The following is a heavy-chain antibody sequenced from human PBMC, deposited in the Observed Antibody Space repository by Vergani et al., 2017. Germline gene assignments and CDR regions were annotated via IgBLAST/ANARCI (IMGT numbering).Heavy chain of an antibody. CDR3: ARPHCTAGXFDL. Sequence: EVQLVQSGAEVKTPGESLKISCTASGYSFTSYGWVRQMPGKGLEWMGIIYPGDSDTRYSPSVQGQVTISADKSISTAYLQWSSLKASDTAMYYCARPHCTAGXFDLWGRGTLVTVSS. V-gene: IGHV5-51*01. CDR2: IYPGDSDT. J-gene: IGHJ2*01. D-gene: IGHD2-21*02. CDR1: GYSFTSY.